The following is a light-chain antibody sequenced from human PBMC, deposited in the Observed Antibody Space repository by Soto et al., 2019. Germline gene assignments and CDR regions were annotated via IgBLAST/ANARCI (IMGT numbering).Light chain of an antibody. CDR1: SSNIGNNY. Sequence: SALTQPPSVSAAPGQKVTISCSGSSSNIGNNYVSWYQQLPGTAPKLLIYDNNKRPSGIPDRFSGSKSGTSATLGITGLQTGDEADYYCGTWDSSLSAGGYVFGTGTKVTVL. J-gene: IGLJ1*01. CDR3: GTWDSSLSAGGYV. V-gene: IGLV1-51*01. CDR2: DNN.